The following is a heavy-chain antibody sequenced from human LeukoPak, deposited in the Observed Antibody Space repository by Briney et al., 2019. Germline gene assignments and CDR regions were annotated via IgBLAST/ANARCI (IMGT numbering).Heavy chain of an antibody. CDR2: INWNGGRA. CDR1: GFTFDDYG. D-gene: IGHD1-26*01. CDR3: ARDRGGTYMYSQH. Sequence: PGGSLRLSCAASGFTFDDYGMSWVRQAPGKGLEWVSGINWNGGRAGHADSVKGRFTISRDNAKNSLFLQMNSLRAEDTALYYCARDRGGTYMYSQHWGQGTLVTVSS. V-gene: IGHV3-20*04. J-gene: IGHJ1*01.